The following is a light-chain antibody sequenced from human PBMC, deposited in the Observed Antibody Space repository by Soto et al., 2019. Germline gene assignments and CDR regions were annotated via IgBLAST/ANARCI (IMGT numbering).Light chain of an antibody. CDR2: GAS. CDR3: QHFGGTTFT. J-gene: IGKJ5*01. CDR1: QSVSNNY. V-gene: IGKV3-20*01. Sequence: EIVLTQSPGTLSLSPGERATLSCRASQSVSNNYLAWYQQKPGQAPRLLIYGASNRATGIPDRFSGSGSGTDFTLTISRLEPEDFAVYYCQHFGGTTFTFGQGTRLEIK.